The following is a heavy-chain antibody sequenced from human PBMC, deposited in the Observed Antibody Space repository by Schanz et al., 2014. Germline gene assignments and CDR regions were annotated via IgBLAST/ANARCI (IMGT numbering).Heavy chain of an antibody. CDR3: ASDFWSGYSHYYYGLDV. D-gene: IGHD3-3*01. CDR1: GYTLTAYY. V-gene: IGHV1-2*02. CDR2: INPDSGGT. J-gene: IGHJ6*02. Sequence: QVQLVQSGAEVKKPGASVKVSCKASGYTLTAYYMHWVRQAPGQGLEWMGWINPDSGGTNYAQKFQGRVTMTRDMSINTAYMELSRPRSDDSAVYYCASDFWSGYSHYYYGLDVWGQGTTVTVSS.